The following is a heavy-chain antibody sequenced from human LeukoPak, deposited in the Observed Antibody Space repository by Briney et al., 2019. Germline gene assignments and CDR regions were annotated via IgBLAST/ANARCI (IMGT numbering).Heavy chain of an antibody. J-gene: IGHJ6*02. CDR2: MNPNSGNT. V-gene: IGHV1-8*01. CDR3: ASHMSRRLRFLEWFKGGMDV. Sequence: ASVKVSCKASGYTFTSYDIKWVRQATGQGLEWMGWMNPNSGNTGYAQKFQGKVTMTRNTSISTAYMELSSLRSEDTAVYYCASHMSRRLRFLEWFKGGMDVWGQGTTVTVSS. CDR1: GYTFTSYD. D-gene: IGHD3-3*01.